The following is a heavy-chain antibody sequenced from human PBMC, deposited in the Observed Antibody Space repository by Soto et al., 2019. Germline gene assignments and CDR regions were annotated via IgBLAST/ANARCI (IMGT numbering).Heavy chain of an antibody. Sequence: ESGGGVVQPGRSLRLSCAASGFTFSSYGMHWVRQAPGKGLEWVAVISYDGSNKYYADSVKGRFTISRDNSKNTLYLQMNSLRAEDTAVYYCARGANGMATIVYWGQGTLVTVSS. V-gene: IGHV3-30*03. D-gene: IGHD5-12*01. CDR2: ISYDGSNK. J-gene: IGHJ4*02. CDR3: ARGANGMATIVY. CDR1: GFTFSSYG.